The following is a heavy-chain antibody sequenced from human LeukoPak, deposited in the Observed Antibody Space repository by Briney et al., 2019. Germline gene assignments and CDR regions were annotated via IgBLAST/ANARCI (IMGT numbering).Heavy chain of an antibody. CDR2: INHGGST. J-gene: IGHJ4*02. D-gene: IGHD4/OR15-4a*01. Sequence: SKTLSLTCAVYGGSLSGYYWSWIRQSPGKGLEWIGEINHGGSTNYNPSLKSRVTMSVDTSKNHFSLKLSSVTAADTAVYFCAREGRMSMGIEYWGQGTLVTVSS. V-gene: IGHV4-34*01. CDR1: GGSLSGYY. CDR3: AREGRMSMGIEY.